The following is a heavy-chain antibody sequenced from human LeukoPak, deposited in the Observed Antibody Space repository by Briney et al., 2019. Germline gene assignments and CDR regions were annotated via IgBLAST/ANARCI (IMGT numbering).Heavy chain of an antibody. V-gene: IGHV4-59*01. D-gene: IGHD6-13*01. Sequence: SETLSLTCTVSGGSISTYYWSWIRQPPGKGLEWIGYIYYTGSTSYNPSLKSRVTISVDTSKNQFSLKLSSVTAADTAVYYCARYSSSYGNYYYYYMDVWGKGTTVTISS. CDR3: ARYSSSYGNYYYYYMDV. CDR2: IYYTGST. J-gene: IGHJ6*03. CDR1: GGSISTYY.